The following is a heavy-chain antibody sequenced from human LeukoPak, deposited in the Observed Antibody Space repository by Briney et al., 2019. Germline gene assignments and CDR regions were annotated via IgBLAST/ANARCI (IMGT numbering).Heavy chain of an antibody. CDR1: RITVSSNE. J-gene: IGHJ6*03. V-gene: IGHV3-21*04. D-gene: IGHD1-26*01. CDR3: ARDGSKWAYYYYYMDV. CDR2: ISGSSSYI. Sequence: GGSLRLSCAASRITVSSNEMSWVRQAPGKGLEWVSSISGSSSYIYYADSLKGRFTISRDNAKNSLYLQMNSLRAEDTALYYCARDGSKWAYYYYYMDVWGKGTTVTVSS.